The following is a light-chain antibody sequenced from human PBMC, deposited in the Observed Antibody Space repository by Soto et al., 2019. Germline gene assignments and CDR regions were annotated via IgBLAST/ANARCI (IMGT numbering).Light chain of an antibody. CDR1: SSDVGGYKY. V-gene: IGLV2-14*01. CDR2: DVS. Sequence: QSALTQPASVSGSPGQSITISCTGTSSDVGGYKYGSWYQQHPGKAPKLMIYDVSNRPSGVSNRFSGSKSGNTASLTISGLQAEDEADYYCSSYTSSSTRVFGTGTKVTVL. J-gene: IGLJ1*01. CDR3: SSYTSSSTRV.